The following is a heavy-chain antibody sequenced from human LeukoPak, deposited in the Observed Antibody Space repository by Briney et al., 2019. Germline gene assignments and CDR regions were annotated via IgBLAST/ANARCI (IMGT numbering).Heavy chain of an antibody. J-gene: IGHJ4*02. V-gene: IGHV1-2*02. D-gene: IGHD4-11*01. Sequence: GSVKVSCKASGYTFTGYYMHWVRQAPGQGLEWMGWINPNNGGTNYAQKFQGRVTITRNTSISTAYMELSSLRSEDTAVYYCARATISTVTTPPDYWGQGTLVTVSS. CDR1: GYTFTGYY. CDR3: ARATISTVTTPPDY. CDR2: INPNNGGT.